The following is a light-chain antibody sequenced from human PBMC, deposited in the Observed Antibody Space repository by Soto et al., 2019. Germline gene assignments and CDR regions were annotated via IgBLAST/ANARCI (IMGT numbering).Light chain of an antibody. V-gene: IGLV4-69*02. J-gene: IGLJ2*01. Sequence: QLVLTQSPSASASLGASVKLTCTLSNGHSSYAIAWHQQQPEKGPRYLMKVNSDGSHIKGDGIPDRFSGFSSGAERYLTISSLQSEDEADYYCQTWGTDIHVVFGGGTKLTVL. CDR3: QTWGTDIHVV. CDR1: NGHSSYA. CDR2: VNSDGSH.